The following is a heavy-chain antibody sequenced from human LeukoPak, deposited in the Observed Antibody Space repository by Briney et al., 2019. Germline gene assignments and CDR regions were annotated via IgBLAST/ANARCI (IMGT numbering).Heavy chain of an antibody. CDR2: IKQDGSEK. Sequence: GGSLRLSCAASGFTFSSYWMGWVRQAPGKGLEWVANIKQDGSEKYYVDSVKGRFTISRDNAKNSLYLQMNSLRAEDTAVYYCARGSGSYPNDAFDIWGQGTMVTVSS. J-gene: IGHJ3*02. D-gene: IGHD1-26*01. V-gene: IGHV3-7*01. CDR1: GFTFSSYW. CDR3: ARGSGSYPNDAFDI.